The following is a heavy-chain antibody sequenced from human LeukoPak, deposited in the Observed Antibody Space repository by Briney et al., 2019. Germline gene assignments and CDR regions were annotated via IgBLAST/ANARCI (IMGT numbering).Heavy chain of an antibody. CDR1: GGSISSYF. J-gene: IGHJ5*02. V-gene: IGHV4-4*07. CDR3: ARVGSLSRGRNWVDP. D-gene: IGHD2-15*01. CDR2: NDTSGSI. Sequence: PSETLSLTCTVSGGSISSYFCSWIRQPAGKGLEWIGRNDTSGSINYNPSLKSRVTMSVDRSKNQFSLKLRSVTAADTAVYYCARVGSLSRGRNWVDPWGQGTLVIVS.